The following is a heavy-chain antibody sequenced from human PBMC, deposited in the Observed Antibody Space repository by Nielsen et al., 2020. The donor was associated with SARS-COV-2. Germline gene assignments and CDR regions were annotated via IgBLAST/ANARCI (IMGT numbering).Heavy chain of an antibody. CDR3: ARHPIVVVPAAVSFYYYGMDV. J-gene: IGHJ6*02. D-gene: IGHD2-2*01. CDR2: ITSDGSRT. CDR1: GFTFSSNW. Sequence: GGSLRLSCAAFGFTFSSNWMHWVRQAPGKGLVWVSRITSDGSRTTYADSVQGRFTISRDNAKNTLYLQMNSLRAEDTAVYYCARHPIVVVPAAVSFYYYGMDVWGQGTTVTVSS. V-gene: IGHV3-74*01.